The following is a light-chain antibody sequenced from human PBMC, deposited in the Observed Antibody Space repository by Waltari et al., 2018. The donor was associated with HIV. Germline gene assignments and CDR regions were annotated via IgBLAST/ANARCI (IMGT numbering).Light chain of an antibody. J-gene: IGKJ3*01. Sequence: TQSPVTLSVSPGERATLSCRASQSVGTNVTWYQRKSGQAPTLLIYGASTRATAIPARFSGSGSGTEFTLTITSLQSDDYATYYCQQYQTWPLTFGPGTTVDI. CDR2: GAS. CDR1: QSVGTN. CDR3: QQYQTWPLT. V-gene: IGKV3-15*01.